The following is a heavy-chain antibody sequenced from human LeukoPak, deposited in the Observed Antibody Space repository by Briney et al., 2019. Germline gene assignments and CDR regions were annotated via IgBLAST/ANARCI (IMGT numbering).Heavy chain of an antibody. CDR1: GFTFSSYW. Sequence: PGGSLRLSCAASGFTFSSYWMSWVRQAPGKGLEWVSSISSSSSYIYYADSVKGRFTISRDNAKNSLYLQMNSLRAEDTAVYYCARPGLVGSSSWYHFDYWGQGTLVTVSS. V-gene: IGHV3-21*01. D-gene: IGHD6-13*01. CDR3: ARPGLVGSSSWYHFDY. J-gene: IGHJ4*02. CDR2: ISSSSSYI.